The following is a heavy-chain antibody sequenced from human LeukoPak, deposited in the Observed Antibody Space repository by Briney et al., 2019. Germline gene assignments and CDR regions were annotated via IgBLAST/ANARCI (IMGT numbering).Heavy chain of an antibody. CDR3: ARDREDIVVVPAASYYYYYYMDV. CDR1: GFTVSSNY. V-gene: IGHV3-53*01. Sequence: GGSLRLSCAASGFTVSSNYMSWVRQAPGKGLEWVSVIYSDGSTYYADSVKGRFTISRDNSKNTLYLQMNSLRAEDTAVYYCARDREDIVVVPAASYYYYYYMDVWGKGTTVTISS. J-gene: IGHJ6*03. D-gene: IGHD2-2*01. CDR2: IYSDGST.